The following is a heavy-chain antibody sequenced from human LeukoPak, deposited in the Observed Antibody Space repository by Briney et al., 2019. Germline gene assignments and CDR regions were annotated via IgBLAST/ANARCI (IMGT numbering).Heavy chain of an antibody. CDR2: TYYRSKWYN. CDR3: ARDGMAVAVGYFDL. D-gene: IGHD6-19*01. J-gene: IGHJ2*01. V-gene: IGHV6-1*01. Sequence: SQTLSLTCAISGDSVSSNSTTWNWIRQSPSRGLEWLGRTYYRSKWYNDYAASVKSRITIKPDTSKNQFSLQLNSVTPEDTAVYYCARDGMAVAVGYFDLWGRGTLVTVSS. CDR1: GDSVSSNSTT.